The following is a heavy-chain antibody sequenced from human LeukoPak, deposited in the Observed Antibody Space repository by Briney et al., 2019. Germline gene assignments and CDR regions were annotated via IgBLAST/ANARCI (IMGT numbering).Heavy chain of an antibody. Sequence: PGGSLRLSCKASGFTFGDYAMAWFRQAPGKGLEWVGFIRSKRDTNRETTSYAASVKGRFTISRDDAKGIAYLQMHSRKTEDTAVYYCTRDRPLDYWGQGSRVTVSS. CDR1: GFTFGDYA. V-gene: IGHV3-49*03. CDR3: TRDRPLDY. J-gene: IGHJ4*02. CDR2: IRSKRDTNRETT.